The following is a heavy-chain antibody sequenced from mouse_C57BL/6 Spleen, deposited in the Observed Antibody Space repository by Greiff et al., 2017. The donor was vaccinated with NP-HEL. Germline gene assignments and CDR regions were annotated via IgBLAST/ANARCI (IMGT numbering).Heavy chain of an antibody. Sequence: EVQRVESGGGLVKPGGSLKLSCAASGFTFSSYAMSWVRQTPEKRLEWVATISDGGSYTYYPDNVKGRFTISRDNAKNNLYLQMSHLKSEDTAMDYCAREDYYGSSLWYFDVWGTGTTVTVSS. V-gene: IGHV5-4*01. CDR1: GFTFSSYA. J-gene: IGHJ1*03. CDR2: ISDGGSYT. D-gene: IGHD1-1*01. CDR3: AREDYYGSSLWYFDV.